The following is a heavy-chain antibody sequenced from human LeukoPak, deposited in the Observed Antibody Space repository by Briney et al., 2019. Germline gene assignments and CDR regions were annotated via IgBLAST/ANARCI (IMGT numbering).Heavy chain of an antibody. J-gene: IGHJ4*02. CDR2: FYHSGAT. CDR3: ARSTARDGYNFGY. D-gene: IGHD5-24*01. CDR1: GGSINNYY. V-gene: IGHV4-59*08. Sequence: SETLSLTCTVSGGSINNYYWSWIRQPPGKGLEWIGYFYHSGATNYNPSLKSRVTISVDTSKTQFSLKLTSVTAADTAVYYCARSTARDGYNFGYWGQGNLVTVSS.